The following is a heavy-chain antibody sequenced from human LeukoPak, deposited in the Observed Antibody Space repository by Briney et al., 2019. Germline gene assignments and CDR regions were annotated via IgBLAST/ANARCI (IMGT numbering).Heavy chain of an antibody. J-gene: IGHJ3*01. D-gene: IGHD2-2*03. CDR2: ISYNGNKK. CDR1: GFTFVHYG. CDR3: ARDPLDISRWANAFDV. Sequence: GGSLRLSCAASGFTFVHYGFHWVRQAPGKALEWVAFISYNGNKKYGDSVKGRFTISRDNSKNTLYLQMNGLRPEDTAVYYCARDPLDISRWANAFDVWGQGTMVIVSS. V-gene: IGHV3-30*03.